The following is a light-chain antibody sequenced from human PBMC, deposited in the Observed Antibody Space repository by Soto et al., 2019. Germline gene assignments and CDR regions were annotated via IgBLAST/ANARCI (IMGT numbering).Light chain of an antibody. Sequence: EIVMTQSPVTLSVSPGERATLSCRASQSVSSNLAWYQQKPGQAPRLLIYGASTRATGIPARLSGSGSGTEFTLTISSLQSEDVAVYYCQQHDKWPFTFGQGTKLDIK. J-gene: IGKJ2*01. CDR3: QQHDKWPFT. CDR1: QSVSSN. V-gene: IGKV3-15*01. CDR2: GAS.